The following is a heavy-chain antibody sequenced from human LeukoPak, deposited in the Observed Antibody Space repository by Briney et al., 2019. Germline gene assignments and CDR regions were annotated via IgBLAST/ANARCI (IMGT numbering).Heavy chain of an antibody. CDR1: GFTFGDYA. J-gene: IGHJ4*02. CDR3: SLVVVVEPTLYY. V-gene: IGHV3-49*04. Sequence: GGSLRLSCTASGFTFGDYAMSWVRQAPGKGLEWVGFIKSKVYGGTTKYAASVKGRFTISRDDSKSIAYLQMNSLQIEDTAVYYCSLVVVVEPTLYYWGQGTLVTVSS. CDR2: IKSKVYGGTT. D-gene: IGHD2-15*01.